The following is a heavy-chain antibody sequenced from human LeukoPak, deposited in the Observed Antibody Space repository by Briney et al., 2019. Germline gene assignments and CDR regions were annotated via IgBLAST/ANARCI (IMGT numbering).Heavy chain of an antibody. CDR2: ISGSGGST. CDR3: AKDSAPYYDFWSGYYPPDY. J-gene: IGHJ4*02. CDR1: GFTFSIYA. Sequence: GGSLRLSCAASGFTFSIYAMSWVRQAPGKGLEWVSAISGSGGSTYYADSVKGRFTISRDNSKNALYLQMNSLRAEDTAVYYCAKDSAPYYDFWSGYYPPDYWGQGTLVTVSS. V-gene: IGHV3-23*01. D-gene: IGHD3-3*01.